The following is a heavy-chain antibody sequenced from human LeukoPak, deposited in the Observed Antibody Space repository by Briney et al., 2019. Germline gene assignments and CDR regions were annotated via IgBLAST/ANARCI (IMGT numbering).Heavy chain of an antibody. D-gene: IGHD6-13*01. Sequence: SETLSLTCAVYGGSFSGYYWSWIRQPPGKGLEWIGEINHSGSTNYNPSLKSRVTISVDTSKNQFSLKLSSVTAADTAVYYRARRRQQLVRGCLDYWGQGTLVTVSS. CDR1: GGSFSGYY. J-gene: IGHJ4*02. CDR2: INHSGST. V-gene: IGHV4-34*01. CDR3: ARRRQQLVRGCLDY.